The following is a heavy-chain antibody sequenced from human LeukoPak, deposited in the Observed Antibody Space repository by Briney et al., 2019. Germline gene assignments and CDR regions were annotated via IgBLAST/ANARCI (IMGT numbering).Heavy chain of an antibody. Sequence: GGSLRLSCAASGFTFSSYSMNWVRQAPGKGPEWVSSISSSSSYIYYADSVKGRFTISRDNAKNSLYLQMNSLRAEDTAVYYCAREGSRSIGPPDYWGQGTLVTVSS. J-gene: IGHJ4*02. CDR3: AREGSRSIGPPDY. CDR2: ISSSSSYI. D-gene: IGHD3-22*01. V-gene: IGHV3-21*01. CDR1: GFTFSSYS.